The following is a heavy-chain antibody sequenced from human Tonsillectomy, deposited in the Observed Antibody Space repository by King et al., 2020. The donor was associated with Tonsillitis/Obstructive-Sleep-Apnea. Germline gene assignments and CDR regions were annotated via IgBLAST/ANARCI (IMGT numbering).Heavy chain of an antibody. CDR1: GFTFSSYE. V-gene: IGHV3-48*03. CDR2: ISSSGSTI. J-gene: IGHJ4*02. CDR3: ACDYYYDSSGYFTPFYY. Sequence: VQLVESGGGLVQPGGSLRLSCAASGFTFSSYEMNWVRQAPGKGLEWVSYISSSGSTIYYADSVKGRFTLSRDNAKNSLYLQMNSLRAEDTAVYYCACDYYYDSSGYFTPFYYWGQGTLVTVSS. D-gene: IGHD3-22*01.